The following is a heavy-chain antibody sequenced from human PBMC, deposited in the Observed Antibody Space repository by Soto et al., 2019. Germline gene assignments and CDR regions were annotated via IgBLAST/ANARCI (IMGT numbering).Heavy chain of an antibody. D-gene: IGHD3-16*02. V-gene: IGHV4-30-4*01. CDR1: GGSISSGDYY. Sequence: SETLSLTCTVSGGSISSGDYYWSWIRQPPGKGLEWIGYIYYSGSTYYNPSLKSRVTISVDTSKNQFSLKLSSVTAADTAVYYCARSRRGSYRPSNDYWGQGTLVTVSS. CDR2: IYYSGST. J-gene: IGHJ4*02. CDR3: ARSRRGSYRPSNDY.